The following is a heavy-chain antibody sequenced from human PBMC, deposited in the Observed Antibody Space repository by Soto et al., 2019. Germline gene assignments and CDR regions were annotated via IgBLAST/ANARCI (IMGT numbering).Heavy chain of an antibody. V-gene: IGHV5-51*01. J-gene: IGHJ4*02. CDR3: ARRDGAANYYFDY. D-gene: IGHD1-1*01. CDR2: IYPSDSDT. CDR1: DYGFPFYW. Sequence: GESLKISCKGSDYGFPFYWIAWVRQMPGKGLEWMGIIYPSDSDTRYSPSFQGQVTISADKSISTAYLQWSSLKASDTAMYYCARRDGAANYYFDYWGQGTLVTVSS.